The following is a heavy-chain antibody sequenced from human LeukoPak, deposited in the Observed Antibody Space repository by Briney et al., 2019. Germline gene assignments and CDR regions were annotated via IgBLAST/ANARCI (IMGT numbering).Heavy chain of an antibody. J-gene: IGHJ1*01. Sequence: GGSLRLSCVSSGFSFSSFGVHWVRQTPGRGLEWVAGVWFDGSNENYAEFAKGRCTISRDNSKNTLYLEITGLRAEDSALYYCAREGGGICSGFSCPGVDYWGRGTLVTVSS. D-gene: IGHD2-15*01. V-gene: IGHV3-33*01. CDR1: GFSFSSFG. CDR3: AREGGGICSGFSCPGVDY. CDR2: VWFDGSNE.